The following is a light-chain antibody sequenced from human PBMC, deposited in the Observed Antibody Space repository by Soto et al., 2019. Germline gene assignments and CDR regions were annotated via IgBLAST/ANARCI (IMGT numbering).Light chain of an antibody. J-gene: IGKJ4*01. Sequence: DIVMTETPLSSPTTLGHPTYISCRSSQSLLHRDGNTYLSWLQQRPGQPPRILIYKISNRFSGVKDRFSGGGAGTDFTMKISRVEAEDVGVYYCMQATQFHISVGGGTKV. CDR1: QSLLHRDGNTY. CDR3: MQATQFHIS. V-gene: IGKV2-24*01. CDR2: KIS.